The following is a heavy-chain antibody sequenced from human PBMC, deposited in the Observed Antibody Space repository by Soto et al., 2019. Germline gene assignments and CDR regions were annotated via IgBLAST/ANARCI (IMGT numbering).Heavy chain of an antibody. CDR2: IYPGDSDT. D-gene: IGHD5-18*01. J-gene: IGHJ4*02. CDR3: ANTQGIHLWSHFDY. Sequence: XESLKVSWKCSGNRFTSYLSGLVLQMPGKGLEWMGIIYPGDSDTRYSPSFQGQVTISADKSISTAFLQWSSLKASDTAIYYCANTQGIHLWSHFDYWGQGTLVTVSS. CDR1: GNRFTSYL. V-gene: IGHV5-51*01.